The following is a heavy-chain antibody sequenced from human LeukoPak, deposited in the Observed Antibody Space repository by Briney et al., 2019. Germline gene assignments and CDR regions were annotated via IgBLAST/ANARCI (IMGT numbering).Heavy chain of an antibody. CDR2: ISYDGSNK. V-gene: IGHV3-30-3*01. J-gene: IGHJ1*01. CDR1: GFTFSSYA. Sequence: SLRLSCAASGFTFSSYAMHWVRQAPGKGLEWVAVISYDGSNKYYADSVKGRFTISRDNSKNTLYLQMNSLRAEDTAVYYCARDSGYYDFWSGYYLGEFQHWGQGTLVTVSS. D-gene: IGHD3-3*01. CDR3: ARDSGYYDFWSGYYLGEFQH.